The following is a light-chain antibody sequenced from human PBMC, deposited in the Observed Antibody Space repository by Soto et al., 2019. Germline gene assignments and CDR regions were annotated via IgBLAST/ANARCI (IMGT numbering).Light chain of an antibody. V-gene: IGKV3-20*01. Sequence: EIVLLHSPDTLPLSPGERGTLSCRASQSVRSNHLAWYQQKPGQAPRPLMFGASIRATGIPDRFSGSGSVPDFTLTISRLEPEDFALYYCQQYGTSPTTFGQGTRLDIK. CDR2: GAS. CDR3: QQYGTSPTT. CDR1: QSVRSNH. J-gene: IGKJ5*01.